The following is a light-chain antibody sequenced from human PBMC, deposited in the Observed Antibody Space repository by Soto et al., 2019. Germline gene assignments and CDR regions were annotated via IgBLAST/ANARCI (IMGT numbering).Light chain of an antibody. CDR1: QSVSRS. V-gene: IGKV3-11*01. J-gene: IGKJ5*01. Sequence: EIVLTQSPVTLSLSPGERATLSCRASQSVSRSLAWYQQKPGQAPRLLIYDASNRATGIPARFSGSGSGTGFTLTISSLEPEDFAVYYCQQRSKWPITFGQGTRLEIK. CDR3: QQRSKWPIT. CDR2: DAS.